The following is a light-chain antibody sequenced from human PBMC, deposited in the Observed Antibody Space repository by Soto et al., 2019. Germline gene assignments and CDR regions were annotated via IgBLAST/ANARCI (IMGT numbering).Light chain of an antibody. CDR2: EVS. Sequence: DVVMTQSPLPLPVTLGQPASISCRSSQSLLHIAGETFLFWYLQKPGQSPQLLIYEVSTRVSGVPDRFSGSGSGTDFTLEISRVETDDVGIYYCMQSTQLPPTFGQGTRLEIK. J-gene: IGKJ5*01. CDR3: MQSTQLPPT. CDR1: QSLLHIAGETF. V-gene: IGKV2D-29*02.